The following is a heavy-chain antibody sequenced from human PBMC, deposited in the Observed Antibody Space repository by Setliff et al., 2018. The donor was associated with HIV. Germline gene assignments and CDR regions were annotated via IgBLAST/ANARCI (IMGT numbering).Heavy chain of an antibody. CDR3: TTTLRSTTSGPH. J-gene: IGHJ4*02. V-gene: IGHV3-15*01. CDR2: IKSKTDGGTT. CDR1: GFTFTNAW. Sequence: RLSCAASGFTFTNAWMCWVRQAPGKGLEWVGRIKSKTDGGTTDYAAPVKGRFTFARDDSKNTLYLQMNSLKTEDTAVYYCTTTLRSTTSGPHWGQGTLVTVSS. D-gene: IGHD2-2*01.